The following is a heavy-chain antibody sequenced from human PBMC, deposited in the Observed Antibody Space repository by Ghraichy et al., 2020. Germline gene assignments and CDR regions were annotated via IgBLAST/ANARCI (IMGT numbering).Heavy chain of an antibody. CDR2: ISSNSLYI. CDR1: GFTFSSCD. CDR3: ARVAVSGHPPFDY. D-gene: IGHD6-25*01. Sequence: GESLNISCAASGFTFSSCDMNWVRQAPGKGLEWVSSISSNSLYIYYADSVKGRFTISRDNAKNSMFLQMNSLRDEDTAVYYCARVAVSGHPPFDYWGQGTLVTVSS. J-gene: IGHJ4*01. V-gene: IGHV3-21*06.